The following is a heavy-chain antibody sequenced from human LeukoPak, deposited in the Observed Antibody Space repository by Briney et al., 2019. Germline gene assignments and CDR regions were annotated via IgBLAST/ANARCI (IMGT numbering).Heavy chain of an antibody. D-gene: IGHD6-19*01. V-gene: IGHV4-34*01. CDR2: INHSGGT. CDR1: GGSFSGYY. Sequence: SETLSLTCAVYGGSFSGYYWSWIRQPPGKGLEWIGEINHSGGTNYNPSLKSRVTISVDTSKSQFSLKLSSVTAADTAVYYCAIDYSSGWYAGGYWGQGTLVTVSS. J-gene: IGHJ4*02. CDR3: AIDYSSGWYAGGY.